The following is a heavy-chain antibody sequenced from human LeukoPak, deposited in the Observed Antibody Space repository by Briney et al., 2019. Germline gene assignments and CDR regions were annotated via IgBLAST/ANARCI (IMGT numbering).Heavy chain of an antibody. CDR3: ARHRYFQL. CDR2: IFPADSDT. V-gene: IGHV5-51*01. Sequence: GESLKIPCKSSGYSFTSYWVAWVRQMPGKGLEWMGIIFPADSDTRYSPSFQGQVTISVDKSINTAYLQWSSLKASDTAMYYCARHRYFQLWGQGSLVTVSS. J-gene: IGHJ1*01. CDR1: GYSFTSYW.